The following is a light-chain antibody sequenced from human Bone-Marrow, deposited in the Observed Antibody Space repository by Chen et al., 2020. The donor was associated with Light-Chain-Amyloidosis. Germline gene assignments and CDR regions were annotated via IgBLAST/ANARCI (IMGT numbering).Light chain of an antibody. Sequence: SYELTQPPSVSVSPGQTARITCSGDDLPTKYAYWYQQKPGQAPVLVINRDTERPSGISGRLSGSSSGTTATLNISGFEAEDECYYHCQSADSSGNYGVIFGGGTKLTVL. CDR2: RDT. CDR3: QSADSSGNYGVI. V-gene: IGLV3-25*03. CDR1: DLPTKY. J-gene: IGLJ2*01.